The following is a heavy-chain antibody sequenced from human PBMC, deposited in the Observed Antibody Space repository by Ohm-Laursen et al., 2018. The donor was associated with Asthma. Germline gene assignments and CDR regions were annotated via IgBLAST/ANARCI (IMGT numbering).Heavy chain of an antibody. CDR2: IWYDGSNK. CDR3: ARDGSRSGHYPRPHDY. D-gene: IGHD3-22*01. J-gene: IGHJ4*02. Sequence: PRLSCTASGFIFTNYGMHWVRQAPGKGLEWVAVIWYDGSNKYYGDSVKGRFTISRDNSKNTVDLQMNSLRAEDTAVYYCARDGSRSGHYPRPHDYWGQGTLVTVSS. CDR1: GFIFTNYG. V-gene: IGHV3-33*01.